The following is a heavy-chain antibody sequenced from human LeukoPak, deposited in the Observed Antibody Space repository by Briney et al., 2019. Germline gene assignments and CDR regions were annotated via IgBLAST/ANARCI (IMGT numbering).Heavy chain of an antibody. CDR2: VHLDGRT. CDR3: AREGGFYRPLDY. D-gene: IGHD3-3*01. V-gene: IGHV4-4*02. Sequence: SGTLSLTCGVSGGSATSTNWWTWVRQPPGKGLEWIGEVHLDGRTNYNPSLKSRLTMSVDLSENHISLKLTSVTAAGTAVYYCAREGGFYRPLDYSGQGTLVTVSS. J-gene: IGHJ4*02. CDR1: GGSATSTNW.